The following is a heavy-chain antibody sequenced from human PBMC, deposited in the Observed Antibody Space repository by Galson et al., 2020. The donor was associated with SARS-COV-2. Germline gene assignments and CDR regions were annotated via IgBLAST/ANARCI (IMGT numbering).Heavy chain of an antibody. Sequence: GESLKISCAASGLTFSNYAMSWVRQAPGKGLEWVSIISGSGGETYYADSVKGRFTISRDNTKNTLFLQMNSLRAEDTAVYYCAKGLGCSGGNCYGGFDYWGQGTLVTVSS. V-gene: IGHV3-23*01. CDR1: GLTFSNYA. CDR2: ISGSGGET. CDR3: AKGLGCSGGNCYGGFDY. J-gene: IGHJ4*02. D-gene: IGHD2-15*01.